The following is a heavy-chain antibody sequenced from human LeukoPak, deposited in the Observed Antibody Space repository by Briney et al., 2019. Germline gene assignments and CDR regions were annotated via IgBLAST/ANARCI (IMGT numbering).Heavy chain of an antibody. CDR1: QFTFSSYA. V-gene: IGHV3-23*01. CDR2: IDDSGSTT. J-gene: IGHJ4*02. D-gene: IGHD1-1*01. Sequence: SGGSLRLSCAASQFTFSSYAMSWVRQAPGKGLEWVSTIDDSGSTTYYADSVKGRFTISRDNSKSTLFLQMNSLRAEDTAIYYCAKDQHNWNQGYFDYWGQGTLVTVSS. CDR3: AKDQHNWNQGYFDY.